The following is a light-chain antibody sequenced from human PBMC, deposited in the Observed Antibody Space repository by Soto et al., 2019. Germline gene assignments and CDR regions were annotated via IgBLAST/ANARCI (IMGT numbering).Light chain of an antibody. CDR3: QVWDSSSDHVV. CDR2: YDS. V-gene: IGLV3-21*04. CDR1: NIGSKS. J-gene: IGLJ2*01. Sequence: SYELTQPPSVSVAPGKTARITCGGNNIGSKSVHWYQQKPGQAPVLVIYYDSDRPSGIPERFSGSNSGNTATLTISWVEAGDEADSYCQVWDSSSDHVVFGGGTKLTVL.